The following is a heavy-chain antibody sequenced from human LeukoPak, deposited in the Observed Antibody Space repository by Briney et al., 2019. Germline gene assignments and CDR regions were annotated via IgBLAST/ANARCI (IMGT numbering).Heavy chain of an antibody. CDR3: TRDPSGNYDFDY. D-gene: IGHD1-26*01. J-gene: IGHJ4*02. CDR2: INPNSGGT. V-gene: IGHV1-2*04. CDR1: GYTSTGYY. Sequence: GASVKVSCKASGYTSTGYYMHWVRQAPGQGLEWMGWINPNSGGTNYAQKFQGWVTMTRDTSISTAYMELRSLRFDDTAVYYCTRDPSGNYDFDYWGQGSLVTVSS.